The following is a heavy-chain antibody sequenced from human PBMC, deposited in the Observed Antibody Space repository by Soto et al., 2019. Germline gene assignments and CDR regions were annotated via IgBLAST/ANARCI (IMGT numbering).Heavy chain of an antibody. Sequence: PGGSLRLSCAASGFTFDNYAMHWVRQAPGKGLEWVSGISWNSNTIAYAGSVKGRFTISRDNAKNSLYLQMNSLRAEDTAFYYCARGPHVAIVSTGVYWFDPWGQGTPVTVSS. CDR3: ARGPHVAIVSTGVYWFDP. J-gene: IGHJ5*02. CDR1: GFTFDNYA. V-gene: IGHV3-9*01. D-gene: IGHD5-12*01. CDR2: ISWNSNTI.